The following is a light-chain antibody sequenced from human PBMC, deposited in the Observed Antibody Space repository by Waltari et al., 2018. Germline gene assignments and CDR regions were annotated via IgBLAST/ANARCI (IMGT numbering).Light chain of an antibody. CDR3: SSYTTTSPVI. Sequence: QSALTQPASASGSLGQSITISCSGTRRDIGGYTYVSWYQQHPGKAPKLIIYDVDPRPSGVSHRFSGSKSGNTASLTISGLRAEDEADYHCSSYTTTSPVIFGGGTKVTVL. J-gene: IGLJ2*01. CDR2: DVD. CDR1: RRDIGGYTY. V-gene: IGLV2-14*03.